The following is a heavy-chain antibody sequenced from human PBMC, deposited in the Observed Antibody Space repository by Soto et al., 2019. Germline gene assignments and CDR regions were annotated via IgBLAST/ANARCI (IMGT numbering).Heavy chain of an antibody. D-gene: IGHD3-22*01. V-gene: IGHV3-30-3*01. CDR1: GFSFSIHA. J-gene: IGHJ4*02. CDR3: ASGAAFYCDTSRY. Sequence: PGGSLRLSCAAPGFSFSIHALHWIRQAPGEGLEWVAVMSPNGDNQYYADSVKGRFTISRDTSKSTLSLQMTSLRPEDTAVYYCASGAAFYCDTSRYWGQGTLVTVSS. CDR2: MSPNGDNQ.